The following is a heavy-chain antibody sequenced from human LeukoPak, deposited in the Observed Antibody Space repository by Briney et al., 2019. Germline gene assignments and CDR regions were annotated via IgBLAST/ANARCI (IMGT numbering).Heavy chain of an antibody. D-gene: IGHD3-3*01. V-gene: IGHV4-30-2*01. Sequence: SPTLSLTCAVSGGSISSGGYSWSWIRQPPGKGLEWIGYIYHSGSTYYNPSLKSRVTISVDRSKNQFSLKLSSVTAADTAVYYCARATSEWLLFTYWGQGTLVTVSS. CDR3: ARATSEWLLFTY. J-gene: IGHJ4*02. CDR2: IYHSGST. CDR1: GGSISSGGYS.